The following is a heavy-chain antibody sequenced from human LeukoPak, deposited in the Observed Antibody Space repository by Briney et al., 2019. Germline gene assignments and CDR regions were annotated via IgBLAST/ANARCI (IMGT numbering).Heavy chain of an antibody. Sequence: SETLSLTCAVYGGSFSGYYWSWIRQPPGKGLEWIGEINHSGSTNYNPSLKSRVTISVDTSKNQFSLKLSSVTAADTAVYYCARHGIGSGWYYYYYGMDVWGQGTTVTVSS. CDR3: ARHGIGSGWYYYYYGMDV. J-gene: IGHJ6*02. D-gene: IGHD6-19*01. V-gene: IGHV4-34*01. CDR1: GGSFSGYY. CDR2: INHSGST.